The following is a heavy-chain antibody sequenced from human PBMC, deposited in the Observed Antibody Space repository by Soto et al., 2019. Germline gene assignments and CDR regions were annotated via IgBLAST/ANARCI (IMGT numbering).Heavy chain of an antibody. CDR2: ISSSSSYI. CDR3: ARDPRGVRGVMEETDY. J-gene: IGHJ4*02. D-gene: IGHD3-10*01. CDR1: GFTFSSYS. V-gene: IGHV3-21*01. Sequence: EVQLVESGGGLVKPGGSLRLSCAASGFTFSSYSMNWVRQAPGKGLEWVSSISSSSSYIYYADSVKGRFTISRDNAKNSLYLQMNSLRAEDTAVYYCARDPRGVRGVMEETDYWGQGTLVTVSS.